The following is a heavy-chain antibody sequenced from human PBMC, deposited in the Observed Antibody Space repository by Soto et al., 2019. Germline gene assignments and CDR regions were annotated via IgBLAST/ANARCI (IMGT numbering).Heavy chain of an antibody. Sequence: PGGSLRLSCAASGFTFSSYAMHWVRQAPGKGLEWVAVISYDGSNKYYADSVKGRFTISRDNSKNTLYLQMNSLRAEDTAVYYCARGKTIFGEDDAFDIWGQGTMVTVSS. CDR2: ISYDGSNK. CDR1: GFTFSSYA. V-gene: IGHV3-30-3*01. D-gene: IGHD3-3*01. CDR3: ARGKTIFGEDDAFDI. J-gene: IGHJ3*02.